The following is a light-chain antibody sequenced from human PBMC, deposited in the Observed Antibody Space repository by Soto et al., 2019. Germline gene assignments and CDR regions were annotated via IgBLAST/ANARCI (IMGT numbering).Light chain of an antibody. J-gene: IGKJ2*01. V-gene: IGKV3-20*01. Sequence: PGERAILSCRASQTVSGNYLAWYQQKPGQSPRLLIYGSSDRATGIPDRFSGSGSGTDFTLTINRVEPEDFAVYYCQQYGSSPPYTFGQGTTLEI. CDR2: GSS. CDR1: QTVSGNY. CDR3: QQYGSSPPYT.